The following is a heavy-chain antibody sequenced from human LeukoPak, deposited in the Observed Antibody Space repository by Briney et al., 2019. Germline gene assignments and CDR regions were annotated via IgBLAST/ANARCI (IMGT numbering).Heavy chain of an antibody. CDR1: GFTFSSYG. J-gene: IGHJ6*02. CDR3: AKEVDPGNGDYISYYYYGMDV. CDR2: ITSNGDST. D-gene: IGHD4-17*01. V-gene: IGHV3-64*01. Sequence: PGGSLRLSCAASGFTFSSYGMHWVRQAPGKGLEYVSAITSNGDSTYYANSVKGRFTISRDNSKNTLYLQMNSLRAEDTAVYYCAKEVDPGNGDYISYYYYGMDVWGQGTTVTVSS.